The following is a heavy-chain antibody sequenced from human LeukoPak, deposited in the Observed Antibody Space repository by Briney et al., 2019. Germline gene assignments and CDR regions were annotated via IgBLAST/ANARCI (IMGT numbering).Heavy chain of an antibody. J-gene: IGHJ3*02. Sequence: PSETLSLTCTVSGGSISSYYWSWIRQPAGKVLEWIGYIYYSGSTYYNPSLKSRVSISVDTSKNQFSLKLSPVTAADTAVYYCARSAIDAFDIWGQGTMVTVSS. D-gene: IGHD6-25*01. CDR1: GGSISSYY. V-gene: IGHV4-59*08. CDR2: IYYSGST. CDR3: ARSAIDAFDI.